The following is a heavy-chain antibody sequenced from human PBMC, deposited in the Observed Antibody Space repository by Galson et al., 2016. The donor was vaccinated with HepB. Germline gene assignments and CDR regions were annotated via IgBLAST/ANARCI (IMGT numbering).Heavy chain of an antibody. Sequence: SLRLSCATSGFAFSTYAMHWVRQAPGKGLEWVAVISFDGSEKYYVDSVKGRFTISRDNAKNSLYLQMNSLRVEDTAVYYCACPTGGNWTDYWGQGTLVTVSS. CDR2: ISFDGSEK. CDR1: GFAFSTYA. D-gene: IGHD1-1*01. J-gene: IGHJ4*02. V-gene: IGHV3-33*05. CDR3: ACPTGGNWTDY.